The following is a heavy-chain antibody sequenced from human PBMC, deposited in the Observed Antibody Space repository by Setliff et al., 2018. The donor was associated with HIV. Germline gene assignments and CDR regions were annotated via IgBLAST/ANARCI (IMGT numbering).Heavy chain of an antibody. CDR3: AKDRDRSIAWQLVPLNFDY. J-gene: IGHJ4*02. CDR2: IKSKTDGGTT. Sequence: GGSLRLSCAASGFIFNDAYMNWVRQAPGKGLEWVGRIKSKTDGGTTDYAAPVKGRFTISRDDSKNTLYLQMNSLRAEDTAVYYCAKDRDRSIAWQLVPLNFDYWGQGTLVTVSS. CDR1: GFIFNDAY. V-gene: IGHV3-15*01. D-gene: IGHD6-13*01.